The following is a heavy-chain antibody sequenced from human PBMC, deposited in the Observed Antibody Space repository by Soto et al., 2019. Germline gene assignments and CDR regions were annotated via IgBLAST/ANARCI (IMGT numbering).Heavy chain of an antibody. CDR2: ISAYNGNT. CDR1: GYTFTIYG. Sequence: GASVKVSCKASGYTFTIYGISWVRQAPGQGLEWMGWISAYNGNTNYAQKLQGRVTMTTDTSTSTAYMELRSLRSDDTAVYYCARVEKRQQLAGGPDYWGQGTLVTVSS. D-gene: IGHD6-13*01. V-gene: IGHV1-18*01. J-gene: IGHJ4*02. CDR3: ARVEKRQQLAGGPDY.